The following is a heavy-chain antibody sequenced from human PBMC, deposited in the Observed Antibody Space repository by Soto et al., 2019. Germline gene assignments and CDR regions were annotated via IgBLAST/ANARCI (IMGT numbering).Heavy chain of an antibody. D-gene: IGHD3-22*01. J-gene: IGHJ4*02. Sequence: GGSLRLSCAASGFTFGSYAMSWVRLAPGEGLEWVSVAGPSGSSTFYADSVRGRFTISRDNFENTLYLQMNSLRAADTALYFCARTYYYDSTGYYRTFDYWGQGTLVTVSS. CDR1: GFTFGSYA. CDR3: ARTYYYDSTGYYRTFDY. CDR2: AGPSGSST. V-gene: IGHV3-23*01.